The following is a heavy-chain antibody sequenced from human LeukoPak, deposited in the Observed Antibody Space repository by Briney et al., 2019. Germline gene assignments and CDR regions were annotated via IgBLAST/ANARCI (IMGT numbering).Heavy chain of an antibody. CDR2: IYSSGST. D-gene: IGHD2-2*01. V-gene: IGHV3-53*04. J-gene: IGHJ5*02. CDR1: GFIVSSSY. CDR3: ARHRAIPSAGGWFDP. Sequence: GGSLRLSCAASGFIVSSSYMSWVRQAPGKGLEWVSLIYSSGSTDYTDSVKGRFTISRHNPKNTLYLQMNSLRPEDTAVYYCARHRAIPSAGGWFDPWGQGTPVTVSS.